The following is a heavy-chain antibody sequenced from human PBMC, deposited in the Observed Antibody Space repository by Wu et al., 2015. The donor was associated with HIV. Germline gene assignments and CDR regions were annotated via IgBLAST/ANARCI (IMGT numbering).Heavy chain of an antibody. CDR3: ARDISSLYYDSRRGSFDI. CDR2: ISGDDGKT. D-gene: IGHD3-22*01. Sequence: QVQLVQSGGEVKKVGASVKVSCKASGYTFTSYGISWVRQAPGQRPEWMGWISGDDGKTKYAQKIQDRVTMTTDTSTSTAYLEMRSLRSDDTAVYYCARDISSLYYDSRRGSFDIWGQGQRSPSLQ. CDR1: GYTFTSYG. J-gene: IGHJ3*02. V-gene: IGHV1-18*01.